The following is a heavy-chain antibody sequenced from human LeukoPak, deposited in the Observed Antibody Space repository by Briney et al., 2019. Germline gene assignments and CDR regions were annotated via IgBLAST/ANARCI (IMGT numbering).Heavy chain of an antibody. V-gene: IGHV4-61*02. CDR2: IYTSGST. J-gene: IGHJ4*02. CDR3: ARGGWADWSPFDY. CDR1: GGSISSGTYY. Sequence: SETLSLTCTVSGGSISSGTYYWNWIRQPAGKGLEWIGRIYTSGSTNYNPSLRSRVTISVDTSKNQFSLKLTSVTAADTAVYYCARGGWADWSPFDYWGQGTLVTVSS. D-gene: IGHD3/OR15-3a*01.